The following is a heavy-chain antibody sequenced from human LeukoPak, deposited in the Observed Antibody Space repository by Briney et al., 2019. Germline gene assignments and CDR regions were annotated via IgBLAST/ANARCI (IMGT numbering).Heavy chain of an antibody. V-gene: IGHV4-39*07. D-gene: IGHD2-15*01. CDR3: AREDCSGGSCYSGY. Sequence: SETLSLTCTVSGGYISRSSYYWGWIRQPPGKGVERIGSIYYSGSTYYNPSLKSRVTISVDTSKNQFSLKLSSVTAADTAVYYCAREDCSGGSCYSGYWGQGTLVTVSS. CDR2: IYYSGST. CDR1: GGYISRSSYY. J-gene: IGHJ4*02.